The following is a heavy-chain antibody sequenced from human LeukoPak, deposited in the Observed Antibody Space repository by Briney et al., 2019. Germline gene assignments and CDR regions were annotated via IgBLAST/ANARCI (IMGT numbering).Heavy chain of an antibody. V-gene: IGHV1-18*01. Sequence: GASVEVSCKASGYTFTSYGISWVRQAPGQGLEWMGWISAYNGNTNYAQKLQGRVTMTTDTSTSTAYMELRSLRSDDTAVYYCARDTGYSSSWSFDYWGQGTLVTVSS. D-gene: IGHD6-13*01. J-gene: IGHJ4*02. CDR1: GYTFTSYG. CDR2: ISAYNGNT. CDR3: ARDTGYSSSWSFDY.